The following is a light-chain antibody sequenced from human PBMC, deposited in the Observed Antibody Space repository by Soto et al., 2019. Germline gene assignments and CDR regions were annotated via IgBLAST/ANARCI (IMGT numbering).Light chain of an antibody. CDR3: QQRSNWPPIT. Sequence: EIVFTQSPGTLSLSPGERATLSCRASQSVISTYLAWYQQKPGQAPRLVIYGASSRANGIPDRFSGSGSGTDFTLTISRLEPADFAVYYCQQRSNWPPITFGQGTRLEIK. J-gene: IGKJ5*01. V-gene: IGKV3D-20*02. CDR1: QSVISTY. CDR2: GAS.